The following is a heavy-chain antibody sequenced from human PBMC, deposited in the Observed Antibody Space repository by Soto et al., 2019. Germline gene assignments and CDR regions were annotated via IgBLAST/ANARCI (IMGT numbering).Heavy chain of an antibody. Sequence: QITLNESGPTVVKPAETLTLTCTFSGFSLTTSGVGVGWIRQSPGKAPEWLALIYWDDDTRYSASLKSRLTITKDTIQNQVVLTMASVDPADTATYYCAHRILRTVFGLVTTTAIYFDFWGQGTPVAVSS. CDR1: GFSLTTSGVG. CDR3: AHRILRTVFGLVTTTAIYFDF. D-gene: IGHD3-3*01. J-gene: IGHJ4*02. V-gene: IGHV2-5*02. CDR2: IYWDDDT.